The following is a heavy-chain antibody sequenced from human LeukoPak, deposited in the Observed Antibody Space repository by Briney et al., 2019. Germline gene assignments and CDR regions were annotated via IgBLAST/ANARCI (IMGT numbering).Heavy chain of an antibody. CDR2: INPNSGGT. Sequence: PGASVKVSCKASGYTFTGYHMHWVRQAPGQGLEWMGWINPNSGGTNYAQKFQGRVTMTRDTSISTAYMEPSRLRSDDTAVYYCAATGYYPPYYYYMDVWGKGTTVTVSS. CDR3: AATGYYPPYYYYMDV. J-gene: IGHJ6*03. CDR1: GYTFTGYH. V-gene: IGHV1-2*02. D-gene: IGHD3-9*01.